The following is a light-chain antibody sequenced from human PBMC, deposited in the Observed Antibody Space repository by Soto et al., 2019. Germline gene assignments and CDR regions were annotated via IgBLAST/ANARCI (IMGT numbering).Light chain of an antibody. CDR1: QVIGSRY. Sequence: EIVMTQSPGTLTLSPGERATISCRASQVIGSRYLAWYHQKSGQAPRLLIYGASSRATGIPDRFSGSGSGRDFTLTFSRLEPEDFGVYYCQQFGSSIPHTFGQGTKLEIK. CDR2: GAS. CDR3: QQFGSSIPHT. V-gene: IGKV3-20*01. J-gene: IGKJ2*01.